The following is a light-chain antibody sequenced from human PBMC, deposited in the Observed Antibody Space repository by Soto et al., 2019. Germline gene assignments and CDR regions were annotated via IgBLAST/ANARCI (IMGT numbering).Light chain of an antibody. J-gene: IGLJ3*02. CDR3: CAYAGSSTGV. Sequence: QSALTQPASVSGSPGQSITISCPGTSSDVGSYNLVSWYQQHPGKAPKLMIYEVSKRPSGVSNRFSGSKSGNTASLTISGLQAEDEADYYCCAYAGSSTGVFGGGTQRTVL. CDR1: SSDVGSYNL. V-gene: IGLV2-23*02. CDR2: EVS.